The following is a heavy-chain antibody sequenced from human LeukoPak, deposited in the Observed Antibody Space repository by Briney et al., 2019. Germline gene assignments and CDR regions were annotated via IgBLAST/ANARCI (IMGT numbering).Heavy chain of an antibody. CDR3: AKAPTKEEEWLLLNYFDY. CDR2: ISGSGTRT. J-gene: IGHJ4*02. CDR1: GFTLSSYA. Sequence: GGSLRLSCVGSGFTLSSYAMSWVRQAPGKGLEWVSAISGSGTRTYYADSVKGRFTISRDNSKNTLYLQMNSLRAEDTAVYYCAKAPTKEEEWLLLNYFDYWGQGTLVTVSS. D-gene: IGHD3-22*01. V-gene: IGHV3-23*01.